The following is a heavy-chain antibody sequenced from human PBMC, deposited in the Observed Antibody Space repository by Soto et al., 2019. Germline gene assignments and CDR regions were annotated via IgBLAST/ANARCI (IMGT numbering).Heavy chain of an antibody. Sequence: AGGSLRLSCAASGFTFSDYYMSWIRQAPGKGLEWVSYISSSGSTIYYADSVKGRFTISRDNAKNSLYLQMNSLRAEDTAVYYCARDLPGGNKAYYYYGMDVWGQGTTVTVSS. CDR2: ISSSGSTI. CDR1: GFTFSDYY. J-gene: IGHJ6*02. V-gene: IGHV3-11*01. CDR3: ARDLPGGNKAYYYYGMDV. D-gene: IGHD1-26*01.